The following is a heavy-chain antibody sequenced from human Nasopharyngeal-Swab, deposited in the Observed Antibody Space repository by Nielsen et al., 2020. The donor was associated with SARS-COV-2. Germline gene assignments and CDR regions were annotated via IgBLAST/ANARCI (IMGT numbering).Heavy chain of an antibody. CDR1: GGSISSSNW. Sequence: SETLSLTCAVSGGSISSSNWWSWVRQPPGKGLEWIGEIYHSGSTNYNPSLKSRVTISVAKSKNQFSLKLSSVTAADTAVYYCAREVVAAHLYYFDYWGQGTLVTVSS. V-gene: IGHV4-4*02. CDR2: IYHSGST. J-gene: IGHJ4*02. CDR3: AREVVAAHLYYFDY. D-gene: IGHD2-15*01.